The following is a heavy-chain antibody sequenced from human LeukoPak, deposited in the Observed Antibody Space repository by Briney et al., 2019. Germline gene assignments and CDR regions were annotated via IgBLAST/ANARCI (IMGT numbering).Heavy chain of an antibody. V-gene: IGHV4-59*08. D-gene: IGHD3-16*01. Sequence: SETLSPTCTVSGGSISSYCWSWIRQPPGKGLEWIGYIYYSGSTNYNPSLKSRVTISVDTSKNQFSLKLSSVTAADTAVYYCARGRPPPRAYYFDYWGQGTLVAVSS. J-gene: IGHJ4*02. CDR3: ARGRPPPRAYYFDY. CDR1: GGSISSYC. CDR2: IYYSGST.